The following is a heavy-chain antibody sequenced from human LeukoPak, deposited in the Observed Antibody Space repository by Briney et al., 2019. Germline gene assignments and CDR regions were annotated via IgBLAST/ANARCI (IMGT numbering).Heavy chain of an antibody. Sequence: GRSLRLSCAASGFTFSSYGMHWVRQAPGKGLEWVAVIWYDGSNKYYADSVKGRFTISRDNSKNTLYLQMNSLRAEDTAVYYCASGLGDFWSGLDPDDAFDIWGQGTMVTVSS. V-gene: IGHV3-33*01. CDR1: GFTFSSYG. CDR2: IWYDGSNK. J-gene: IGHJ3*02. CDR3: ASGLGDFWSGLDPDDAFDI. D-gene: IGHD3-3*01.